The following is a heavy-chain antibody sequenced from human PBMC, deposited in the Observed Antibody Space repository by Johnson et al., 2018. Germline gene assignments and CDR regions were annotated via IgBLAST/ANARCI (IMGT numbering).Heavy chain of an antibody. CDR1: GFTFSSFG. V-gene: IGHV3-33*01. J-gene: IGHJ3*02. CDR2: IWYDGSNK. Sequence: QVQLVQSGGGVVQPGRSLRLSCAASGFTFSSFGMNWVRQAPGKGLEWVAVIWYDGSNKYYADSVKGRFTISRDKSKNTLYLQMNSLRAEDTAVYHCAREEEGAFDIWGQGTMVTVAS. CDR3: AREEEGAFDI.